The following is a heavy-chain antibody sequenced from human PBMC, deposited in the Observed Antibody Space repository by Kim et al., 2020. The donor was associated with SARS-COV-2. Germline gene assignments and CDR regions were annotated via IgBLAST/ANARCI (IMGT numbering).Heavy chain of an antibody. J-gene: IGHJ4*02. CDR1: GYTFTSYP. D-gene: IGHD6-13*01. Sequence: ASVKVSCKPSGYTFTSYPMNWVRQAPGQGLEWMGWINTNTGNPTYAQGFTGRFVFSLDTSVSTAYLQISSLKAEDTAVYYCARASVQASSSWYYIYWGQGTLVTVSS. CDR3: ARASVQASSSWYYIY. V-gene: IGHV7-4-1*02. CDR2: INTNTGNP.